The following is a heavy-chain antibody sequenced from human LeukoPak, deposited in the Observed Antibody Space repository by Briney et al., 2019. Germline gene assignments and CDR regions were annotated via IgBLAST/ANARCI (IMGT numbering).Heavy chain of an antibody. D-gene: IGHD2-15*01. CDR1: GFTFSSYA. V-gene: IGHV3-23*01. CDR3: AKSGLNRFDY. Sequence: GGSLRLSCAASGFTFSSYAMSWVRQAPGKGLEWVSTFSGSGGSTHYADSVKGRFTISRDNSKNTLYLQMNSLRAEDTAVYYYAKSGLNRFDYWGQGTLVTVSS. CDR2: FSGSGGST. J-gene: IGHJ4*02.